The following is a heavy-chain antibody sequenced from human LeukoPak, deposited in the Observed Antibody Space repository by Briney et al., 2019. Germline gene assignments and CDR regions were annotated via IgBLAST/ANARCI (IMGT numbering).Heavy chain of an antibody. CDR2: INAGNGNT. V-gene: IGHV1-3*01. Sequence: GASVKVSWKASGYTCTNYAIHWVRQVPGQRLEWMGWINAGNGNTKYSQKFQGRVTITRDTSGSTVYMEVSSLRSEDTAVYYCARAPGGDYWGQGTLVTVSS. D-gene: IGHD3-16*01. CDR1: GYTCTNYA. CDR3: ARAPGGDY. J-gene: IGHJ4*02.